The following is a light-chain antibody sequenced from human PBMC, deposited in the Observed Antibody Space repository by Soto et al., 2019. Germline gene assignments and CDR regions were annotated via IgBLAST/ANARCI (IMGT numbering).Light chain of an antibody. Sequence: DIQMNQSPSSLSASVGDRVTITCRASQRTDNYLNWYQQRPGQAPRLLIYARSNLQSGVPSRFSGGGSGTDFTLTISNLQPEDFATYYCQQTYSAPLTFGGGTKVEMK. J-gene: IGKJ4*01. V-gene: IGKV1-39*01. CDR3: QQTYSAPLT. CDR2: ARS. CDR1: QRTDNY.